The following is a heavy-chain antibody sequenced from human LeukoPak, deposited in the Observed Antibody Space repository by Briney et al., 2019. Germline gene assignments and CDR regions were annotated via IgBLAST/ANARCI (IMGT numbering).Heavy chain of an antibody. D-gene: IGHD3-3*01. J-gene: IGHJ4*02. Sequence: PGGSLRLSCAASGFTFSSYGMHWVRQAPGKGLEWVAFIRYDGSNKYYADSVKGRFTISRDNSKNTLYLQMNSLRAEDTAVYYCASPLGDSWSGYRLDYWGQGTLVTVSS. CDR3: ASPLGDSWSGYRLDY. CDR2: IRYDGSNK. V-gene: IGHV3-30*02. CDR1: GFTFSSYG.